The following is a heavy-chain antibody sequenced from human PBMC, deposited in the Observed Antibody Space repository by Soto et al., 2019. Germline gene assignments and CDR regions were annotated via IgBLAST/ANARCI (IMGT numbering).Heavy chain of an antibody. CDR1: GFTFSSDA. Sequence: GGSLRLSCAASGFTFSSDAMSWIRQAAGKGLEWVSAISGSGCSTYCADSGKGRFTISRVNSKNTLYLQMNSLRAEETAVYYSAKEGHKHGTTTVPEGLWGQGALATVS. J-gene: IGHJ4*02. D-gene: IGHD4-17*01. V-gene: IGHV3-23*01. CDR2: ISGSGCST. CDR3: AKEGHKHGTTTVPEGL.